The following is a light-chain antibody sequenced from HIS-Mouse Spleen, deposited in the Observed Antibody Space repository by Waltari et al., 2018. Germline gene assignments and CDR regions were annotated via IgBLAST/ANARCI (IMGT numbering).Light chain of an antibody. CDR2: EGS. J-gene: IGLJ3*02. V-gene: IGLV2-23*01. Sequence: QSALTQPASVSGSPGQSITISCTGTSSDVGTYNLVPWYQQHPGKAPKLMIYEGSKRPSGVSNRVSGSKSGNTASLTISGLQAEDEADYYCCSHAGSSTWVFGGGTKLTVL. CDR3: CSHAGSSTWV. CDR1: SSDVGTYNL.